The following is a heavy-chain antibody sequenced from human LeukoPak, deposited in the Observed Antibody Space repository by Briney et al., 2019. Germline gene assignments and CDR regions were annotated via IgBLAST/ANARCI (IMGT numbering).Heavy chain of an antibody. Sequence: ASPRLSCTVSGYTLTEFSMRCGRATPGQRLWWMWIINPIVGSTSYAQKSQGRVTMTRDTSTSTAYMELSSLRSEDTALYYCSRVRDGSGSYRPRSFYSYARDVWGQGTTVTVSS. CDR2: INPIVGST. J-gene: IGHJ6*02. V-gene: IGHV1-46*01. CDR1: GYTLTEFS. D-gene: IGHD3-10*01. CDR3: SRVRDGSGSYRPRSFYSYARDV.